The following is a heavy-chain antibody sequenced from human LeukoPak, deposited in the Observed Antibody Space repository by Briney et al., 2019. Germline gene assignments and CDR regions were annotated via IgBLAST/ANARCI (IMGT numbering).Heavy chain of an antibody. J-gene: IGHJ3*02. CDR1: GGSISSSSYY. D-gene: IGHD3-10*01. Sequence: SETLSLTCTVSGGSISSSSYYWGWIRQPPGKGLEWIGEIYHSGSTNYNPSLKSRVTISVDKSKNQFSLKLSSVTAADTAMYYCARALDNGPGLWFGELLSLGAFDIWGQGTMVTVSS. V-gene: IGHV4-39*07. CDR3: ARALDNGPGLWFGELLSLGAFDI. CDR2: IYHSGST.